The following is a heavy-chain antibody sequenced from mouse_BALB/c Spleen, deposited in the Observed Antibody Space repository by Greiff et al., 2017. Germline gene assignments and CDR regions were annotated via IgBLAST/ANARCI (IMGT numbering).Heavy chain of an antibody. J-gene: IGHJ4*01. D-gene: IGHD2-12*01. CDR1: GFTFSSFG. CDR3: AREDDGDAMDY. V-gene: IGHV5-17*02. Sequence: DVMLVESGGGLVQPGGSRKLSCAASGFTFSSFGMHWVRQAPEKGLEWVAYISSGSSTIYYADTVKGRFTISRDNPKNTLFLQMTSLRSEDTAMYYCAREDDGDAMDYWGQGTSVTVSS. CDR2: ISSGSSTI.